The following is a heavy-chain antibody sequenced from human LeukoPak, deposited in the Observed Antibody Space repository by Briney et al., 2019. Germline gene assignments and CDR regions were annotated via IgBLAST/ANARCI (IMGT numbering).Heavy chain of an antibody. CDR3: ARGPTGNDY. CDR1: GGSISSSSYY. CDR2: IYYSGST. J-gene: IGHJ4*02. D-gene: IGHD3-9*01. Sequence: SETLSLTCTVSGGSISSSSYYWGWIRQPPGKGLEWIGSIYYSGSTYYNPSLKSRVTISVDTSKNQFSLKLSSVTAADTAVYYCARGPTGNDYWGQGTLVTVSS. V-gene: IGHV4-39*01.